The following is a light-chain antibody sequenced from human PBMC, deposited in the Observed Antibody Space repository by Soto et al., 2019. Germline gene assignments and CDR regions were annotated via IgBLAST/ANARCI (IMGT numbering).Light chain of an antibody. CDR3: QHFFSPPFP. V-gene: IGKV3-20*01. CDR2: GAS. CDR1: QSVSSSS. J-gene: IGKJ2*01. Sequence: EIVLTQSPGTLSLSPGERATLSCRASQSVSSSSLGWHQRKLGQAPRLLIYGASSRAAGIPDRFSGSGSGTDFTLIISRLEPEDAAVYYCQHFFSPPFPFGQGTKLEIK.